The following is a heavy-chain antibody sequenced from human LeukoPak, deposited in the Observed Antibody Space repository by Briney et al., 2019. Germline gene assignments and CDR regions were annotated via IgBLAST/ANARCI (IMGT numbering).Heavy chain of an antibody. D-gene: IGHD5-24*01. J-gene: IGHJ4*02. Sequence: GGSLRLSCAASGFTFTTYWMSWVRQAPGKGLEWVANINQDGTEKYYVDSVKGRFTISRDNAKNTLYLQMNSLRAEDTAVYYCARDGYTLLDYWGQGTLVTVSS. CDR3: ARDGYTLLDY. V-gene: IGHV3-7*01. CDR1: GFTFTTYW. CDR2: INQDGTEK.